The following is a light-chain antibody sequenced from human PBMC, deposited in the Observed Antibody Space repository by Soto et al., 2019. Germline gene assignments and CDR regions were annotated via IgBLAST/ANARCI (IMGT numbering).Light chain of an antibody. CDR1: SSDVGGYNY. J-gene: IGLJ1*01. V-gene: IGLV2-11*01. Sequence: QSVPAQPRSVSGSPGQSVTISCTGTSSDVGGYNYVSWYQQHPGKAPKLMIYDVRKRPSGVPDRFSGSKYGNTASLTISGVQAEDEDDYYCCSYAGSYTSYVFGTGTKVTVL. CDR3: CSYAGSYTSYV. CDR2: DVR.